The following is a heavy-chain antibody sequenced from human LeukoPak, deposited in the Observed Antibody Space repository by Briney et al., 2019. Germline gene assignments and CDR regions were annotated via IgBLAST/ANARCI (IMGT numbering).Heavy chain of an antibody. V-gene: IGHV1-2*02. J-gene: IGHJ4*02. D-gene: IGHD2-2*01. CDR1: GYTFTGYH. CDR3: AREPPIVVVPAAMFDY. CDR2: INPNSGGT. Sequence: ASVKVSCKASGYTFTGYHMHWVRQAPGQGLEWMGWINPNSGGTNYAQKLQGRVTMTRDTSISTAYMELSRLRSDDTAVYYCAREPPIVVVPAAMFDYWGQGTLVTVSS.